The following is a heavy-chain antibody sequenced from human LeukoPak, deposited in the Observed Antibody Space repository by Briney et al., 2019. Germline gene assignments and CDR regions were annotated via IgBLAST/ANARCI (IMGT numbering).Heavy chain of an antibody. D-gene: IGHD1-1*01. CDR2: INPNSGGT. J-gene: IGHJ4*02. CDR1: GYTFTGYY. Sequence: GASVKVSCKASGYTFTGYYMHWVRQAPGQGLEWMGWINPNSGGTNYAQKFQGRVTMTRDTSISTAYMELSRLRSDDTAVYYCARVRSPYRLEPESDYWGQGTLVTVSS. V-gene: IGHV1-2*02. CDR3: ARVRSPYRLEPESDY.